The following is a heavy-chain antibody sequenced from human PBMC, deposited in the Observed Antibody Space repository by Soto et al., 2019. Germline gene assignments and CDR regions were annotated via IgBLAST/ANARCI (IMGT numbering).Heavy chain of an antibody. Sequence: VGSLRLSCAASGFTFSSYAMSWVRQAPGNGLEWVSAISGSGGSTYYADSVKGRFTISRDNSKNTLYLQMNSLRAEDTAVYYCAKASVTTIYYYYGMDVWGQGTTVTVSS. CDR1: GFTFSSYA. CDR3: AKASVTTIYYYYGMDV. J-gene: IGHJ6*02. D-gene: IGHD5-12*01. CDR2: ISGSGGST. V-gene: IGHV3-23*01.